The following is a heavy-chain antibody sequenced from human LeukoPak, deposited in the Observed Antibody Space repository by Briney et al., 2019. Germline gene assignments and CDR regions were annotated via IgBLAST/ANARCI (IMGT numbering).Heavy chain of an antibody. D-gene: IGHD3-22*01. J-gene: IGHJ3*02. V-gene: IGHV3-53*01. CDR3: ARAGYYDSSGFYAPDAFDI. CDR2: VYSGGST. CDR1: GFTFSSDY. Sequence: PGGPLRLSCAASGFTFSSDYMTWFRQAPGKGLEWVSFVYSGGSTYYEDSVKGRFTISRDSSKNTLFLQMNSLRVGDTAVYYCARAGYYDSSGFYAPDAFDIWGQGTVVTVSS.